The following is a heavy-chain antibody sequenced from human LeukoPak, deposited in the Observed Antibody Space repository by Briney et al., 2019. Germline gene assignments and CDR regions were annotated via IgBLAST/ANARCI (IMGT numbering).Heavy chain of an antibody. CDR1: GCSFRGYY. Sequence: NPSEPQCHTCAVSGCSFRGYYWSRFRQPQAKPLDRIGEINHSGSTNYNPSLKSRVTISVDTSKNQFSLKLSSVTAADTAVYYCARGLDSSGPGYYFDYWGQGTLVTVSS. CDR2: INHSGST. J-gene: IGHJ4*02. CDR3: ARGLDSSGPGYYFDY. D-gene: IGHD3-22*01. V-gene: IGHV4-34*01.